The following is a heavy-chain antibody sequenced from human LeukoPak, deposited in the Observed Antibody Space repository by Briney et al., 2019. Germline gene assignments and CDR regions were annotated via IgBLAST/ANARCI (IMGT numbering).Heavy chain of an antibody. J-gene: IGHJ4*02. CDR1: GFTFSNYA. CDR2: ISVTGNT. Sequence: GGSLILACSASGFTFSNYAMTWVRQGPRKGLEWVSAISVTGNTYHAESLKGRFTISRDNSKETLYLQMRSLRAEDAGVYYCAKDYYDSGSYGGISFDYWGQGTLVTVSS. V-gene: IGHV3-23*01. CDR3: AKDYYDSGSYGGISFDY. D-gene: IGHD3-10*01.